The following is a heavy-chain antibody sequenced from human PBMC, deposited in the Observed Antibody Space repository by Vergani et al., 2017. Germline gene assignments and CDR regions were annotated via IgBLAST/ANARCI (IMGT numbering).Heavy chain of an antibody. J-gene: IGHJ3*02. V-gene: IGHV2-5*01. CDR1: GFSPSTSGVG. CDR3: AHHYDYYDSSDYYYAFYI. Sequence: QITLKECGPTRGKPTQTLTRTCTFSGFSPSTSGVGVGWIRQPPGKALEWLALIYWNDDKRYIPSLKSRLTITKDTSKNLLVLTMTNMDPVDTATYYCAHHYDYYDSSDYYYAFYIWDEGTMVTVSS. CDR2: IYWNDDK. D-gene: IGHD3-22*01.